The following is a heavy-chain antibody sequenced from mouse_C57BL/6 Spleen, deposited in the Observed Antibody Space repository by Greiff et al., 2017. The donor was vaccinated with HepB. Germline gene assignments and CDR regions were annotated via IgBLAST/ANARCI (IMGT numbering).Heavy chain of an antibody. CDR1: GFTFSDYG. V-gene: IGHV5-17*01. CDR2: ISSGSSTI. CDR3: VCEGLNPGDYYAMDY. J-gene: IGHJ4*01. Sequence: EVQGVESGGGLVKPGGSLKLSCAASGFTFSDYGMHWVRQAPEKGLEWVAYISSGSSTIYYADTVKGRFTISRDNAKNTLFLQMTSLRSEDTARYYCVCEGLNPGDYYAMDYWGQGTSVTVSS.